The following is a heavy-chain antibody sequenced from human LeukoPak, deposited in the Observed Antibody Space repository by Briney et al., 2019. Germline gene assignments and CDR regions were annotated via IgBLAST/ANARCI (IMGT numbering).Heavy chain of an antibody. CDR2: ISSSSSTI. V-gene: IGHV3-48*02. CDR3: ASAPEATWQLVTDAFDI. Sequence: PGGSLRLSCAASGFTFSSYSMNWVRQAPGKGLEWVSYISSSSSTIYYADSVKGRFTIPRDNAKNSLYLQMNSLRDEDTAVYYCASAPEATWQLVTDAFDIWGQGTMVTVSS. CDR1: GFTFSSYS. J-gene: IGHJ3*02. D-gene: IGHD6-6*01.